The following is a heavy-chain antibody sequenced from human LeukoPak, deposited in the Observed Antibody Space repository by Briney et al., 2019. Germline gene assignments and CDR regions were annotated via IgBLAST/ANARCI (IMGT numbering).Heavy chain of an antibody. CDR1: GFTFSGYW. V-gene: IGHV3-74*01. CDR2: ITGDGSST. Sequence: GGSLRLSCAASGFTFSGYWMHWVRHVPGKGLVWNSRITGDGSSTTYADSVKGRFTISRDNAKNTVFLQMISLRVEDTAVYYCARNTGWYFDLWGRGTLVTVSS. D-gene: IGHD2/OR15-2a*01. CDR3: ARNTGWYFDL. J-gene: IGHJ2*01.